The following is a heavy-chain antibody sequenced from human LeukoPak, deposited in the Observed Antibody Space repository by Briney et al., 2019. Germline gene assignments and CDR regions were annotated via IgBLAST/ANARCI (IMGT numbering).Heavy chain of an antibody. CDR2: ITHSGHT. CDR1: GRSFSVFY. V-gene: IGHV4-34*01. Sequence: PSETLSLTCALFGRSFSVFYWNWIRHSPGRGLEWIGEITHSGHTYYNPSLKSPVSVSVDPSKQQSSLKLNCVTAADTGVYYCGRGPGWTIAARPLDHWGQGTLVTVPS. J-gene: IGHJ5*02. D-gene: IGHD6-6*01. CDR3: GRGPGWTIAARPLDH.